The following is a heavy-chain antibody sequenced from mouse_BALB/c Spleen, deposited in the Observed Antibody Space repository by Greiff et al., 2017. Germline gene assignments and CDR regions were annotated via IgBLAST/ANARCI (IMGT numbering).Heavy chain of an antibody. Sequence: QVQLQPGAELVMPGASVKMSCKASGYTFTDYWMHWVKQRPGQGLEWIGAIDTSDSYTSYNQKFKGKATLTVDESSSSAYMQLSSLTSEDSAVYYCARVGNYEGDFDYWGQGTTLTVSS. D-gene: IGHD2-1*01. CDR2: IDTSDSYT. CDR3: ARVGNYEGDFDY. J-gene: IGHJ2*01. CDR1: GYTFTDYW. V-gene: IGHV1-69*01.